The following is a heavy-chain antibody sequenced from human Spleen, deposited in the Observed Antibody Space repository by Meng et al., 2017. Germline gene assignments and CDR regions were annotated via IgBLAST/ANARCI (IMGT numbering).Heavy chain of an antibody. J-gene: IGHJ4*02. V-gene: IGHV3-33*06. CDR3: AKDILNLHYVDDGDSLY. Sequence: GESLKISCAASGFTFSSYGMHWVRQAPGKGLEWVAVIWYDGSNKYYADSVKGRFTISRDNSKNTLYLHMSSLRAEDTAVYYCAKDILNLHYVDDGDSLYWGQGTLVTVSS. CDR2: IWYDGSNK. D-gene: IGHD3-9*01. CDR1: GFTFSSYG.